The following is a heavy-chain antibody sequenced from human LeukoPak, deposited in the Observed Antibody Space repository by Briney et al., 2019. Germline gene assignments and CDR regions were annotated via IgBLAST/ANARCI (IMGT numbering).Heavy chain of an antibody. CDR1: GGSISSYY. CDR2: IYYSGST. Sequence: SETLSLTCTVSGGSISSYYWSWIRQPPGKALEWIGYIYYSGSTNYNPSLKSRVTISVDTSKNQFSLKLSSVTAADTAVYYCARESSGKDAFDIWGQGTMVTVSS. D-gene: IGHD3-10*01. CDR3: ARESSGKDAFDI. J-gene: IGHJ3*02. V-gene: IGHV4-59*01.